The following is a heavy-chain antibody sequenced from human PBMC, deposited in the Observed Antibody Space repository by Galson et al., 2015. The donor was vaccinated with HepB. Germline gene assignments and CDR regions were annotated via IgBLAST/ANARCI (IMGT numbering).Heavy chain of an antibody. V-gene: IGHV3-53*04. CDR2: IYSGTST. CDR3: ARGPRYYYDSSGPGYFDY. CDR1: GFTVSSNY. Sequence: SLRLSCAASGFTVSSNYMSWVRQAPGKGLEWVPIIYSGTSTYYADSVRGRFTISRHNFKNTLYLQMNSLRAEATAVYYCARGPRYYYDSSGPGYFDYWGQGTLVTVSS. J-gene: IGHJ4*02. D-gene: IGHD3-22*01.